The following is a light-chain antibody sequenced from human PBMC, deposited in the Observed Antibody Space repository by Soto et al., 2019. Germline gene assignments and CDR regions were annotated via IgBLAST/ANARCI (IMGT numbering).Light chain of an antibody. J-gene: IGKJ2*01. Sequence: DIQMTQSPSTLSASVGDRVTITCRASQSISSWLAWYQQKPGKAPKLLIYDAFTLESGVPSRFSGSGSGTAFTLTISSLQPDDFATYYCQQYNSYPDTLGQGNKLEIK. V-gene: IGKV1-5*01. CDR3: QQYNSYPDT. CDR1: QSISSW. CDR2: DAF.